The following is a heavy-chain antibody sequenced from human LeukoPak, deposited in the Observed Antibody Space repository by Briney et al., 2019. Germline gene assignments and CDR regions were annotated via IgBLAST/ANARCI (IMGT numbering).Heavy chain of an antibody. CDR1: GYGFPNYW. CDR3: ARSSGSGWSFFDY. J-gene: IGHJ4*02. CDR2: IYPADSDA. V-gene: IGHV5-51*01. Sequence: GESLRISCKGSGYGFPNYWIGWLRQVPGKGLEWMGIIYPADSDARYSPSFQGQVTLSADKSISTAYLQWSSLKASDTAIYYCARSSGSGWSFFDYWGQGTLVTVSS. D-gene: IGHD6-19*01.